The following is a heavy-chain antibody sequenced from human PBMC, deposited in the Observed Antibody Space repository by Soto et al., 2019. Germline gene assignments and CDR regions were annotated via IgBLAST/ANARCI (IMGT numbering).Heavy chain of an antibody. CDR1: GGSFSGYY. V-gene: IGHV4-34*01. CDR3: ARAVKYGYNWNYIGSYYFDY. Sequence: PSETLSLTCAVYGGSFSGYYWSWIRQPPGKGLEWIGEINHSGSTNYNPSLKSRVTISVDTSKNQFSLKLSSVTAADTAVYYCARAVKYGYNWNYIGSYYFDYWGQGTLVTVSS. CDR2: INHSGST. J-gene: IGHJ4*02. D-gene: IGHD1-7*01.